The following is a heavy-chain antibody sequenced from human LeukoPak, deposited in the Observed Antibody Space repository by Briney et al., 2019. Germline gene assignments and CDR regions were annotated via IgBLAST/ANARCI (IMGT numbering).Heavy chain of an antibody. CDR2: ISGSGGST. CDR1: GFTFSSYA. V-gene: IGHV3-23*01. Sequence: HSGGSLRLSCAASGFTFSSYAMSWVRQAPGKGLEWVSAISGSGGSTYYADSVKGRYTISRDNSKNTLYLQMNSLRAEDTAVYYCAGAMYYYDSSGYYWGQGTLVTVSS. D-gene: IGHD3-22*01. J-gene: IGHJ4*02. CDR3: AGAMYYYDSSGYY.